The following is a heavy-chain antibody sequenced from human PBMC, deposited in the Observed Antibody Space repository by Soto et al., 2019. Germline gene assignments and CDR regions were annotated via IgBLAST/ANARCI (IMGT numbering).Heavy chain of an antibody. D-gene: IGHD3-22*01. V-gene: IGHV1-2*04. CDR1: GYTFTGYY. Sequence: GASVKVSCKASGYTFTGYYMHWVRQAPGQGLEWMGWINPNSGGTNYAQKFQGWVTMTRDTSISTAYMELSRLRSDDTAVYYCARSYDSSGYYYYYWGQGTLVTVSS. J-gene: IGHJ4*02. CDR2: INPNSGGT. CDR3: ARSYDSSGYYYYY.